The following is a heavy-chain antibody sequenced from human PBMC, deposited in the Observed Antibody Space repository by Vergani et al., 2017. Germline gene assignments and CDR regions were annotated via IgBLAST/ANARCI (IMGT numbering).Heavy chain of an antibody. Sequence: EVQLVESGGGLVQPGGSLRLSCAASGFTFSSYWMSWVRQAQGKGLEWVANIKQDGSEKYYVDSVKGRFTISRDNATNSLYLQMNSLRAEDTALYYCASLYYEISGYDDDAFDIWGQGTMVTFSS. V-gene: IGHV3-7*01. J-gene: IGHJ3*02. CDR1: GFTFSSYW. CDR2: IKQDGSEK. CDR3: ASLYYEISGYDDDAFDI. D-gene: IGHD3-22*01.